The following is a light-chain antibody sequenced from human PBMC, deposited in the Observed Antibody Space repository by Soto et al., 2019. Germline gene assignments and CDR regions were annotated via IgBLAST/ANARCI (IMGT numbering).Light chain of an antibody. V-gene: IGKV3-20*01. CDR1: QSVSSSY. CDR3: QQYGSSPFT. CDR2: GAS. J-gene: IGKJ4*01. Sequence: EIVLTQSPGTLSLSPGERAILSCRVSQSVSSSYLAWYQQKPGQAPRLLIYGASSRATGIPDRFSGSGSGTDFTLTISRLEPEDFAVYYCQQYGSSPFTFGGGTKVEIK.